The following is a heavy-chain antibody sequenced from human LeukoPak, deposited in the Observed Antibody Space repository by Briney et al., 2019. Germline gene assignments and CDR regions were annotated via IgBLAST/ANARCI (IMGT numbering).Heavy chain of an antibody. CDR2: ISASGGHT. CDR1: GFTFSNYA. Sequence: PGGSLRLSCAASGFTFSNYAMNWVRQAPGKGLEWVSAISASGGHTYYADSVKGRFTISRDNSKNTLYLQMNSLRADDTAVYYCAKEYSGSFSPFPSYFDYWGQGTLVTVSS. J-gene: IGHJ4*02. V-gene: IGHV3-23*01. CDR3: AKEYSGSFSPFPSYFDY. D-gene: IGHD1-26*01.